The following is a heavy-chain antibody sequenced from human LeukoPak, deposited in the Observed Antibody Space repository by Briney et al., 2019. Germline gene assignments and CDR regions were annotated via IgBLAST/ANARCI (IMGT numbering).Heavy chain of an antibody. CDR3: AGVSYYDSSGYYRYFDY. J-gene: IGHJ4*02. CDR2: INHSGST. V-gene: IGHV4-34*01. Sequence: SETLSLTCAVYGGSFSGYYWSWIRQPPGKGLEWIGEINHSGSTNYNPSLKSRVTISVDTSKNQFSLKLSSVTAADTAVYYCAGVSYYDSSGYYRYFDYWGQGTLVTVSS. CDR1: GGSFSGYY. D-gene: IGHD3-22*01.